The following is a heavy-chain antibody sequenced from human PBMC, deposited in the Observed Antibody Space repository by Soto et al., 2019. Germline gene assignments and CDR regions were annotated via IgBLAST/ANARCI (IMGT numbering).Heavy chain of an antibody. D-gene: IGHD2-8*01. CDR1: GYTFTSYA. J-gene: IGHJ6*02. V-gene: IGHV1-3*01. Sequence: GASVKVSCKASGYTFTSYAMHWVRQAPGQRLEWMGWINAGNGNTKYSQKFQGRVTITRDTSASTAYMELSSLRSEDTAVYYCARAQYCTNGVCYETPHGMDVWGQGTTDPVSS. CDR2: INAGNGNT. CDR3: ARAQYCTNGVCYETPHGMDV.